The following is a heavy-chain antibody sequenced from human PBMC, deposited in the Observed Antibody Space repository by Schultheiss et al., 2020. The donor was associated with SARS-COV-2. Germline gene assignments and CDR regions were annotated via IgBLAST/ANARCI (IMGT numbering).Heavy chain of an antibody. Sequence: SLKISCVVSGFIFSNYAIHWVRQPPGKGLEWVAVISYDGRNEHYSSSVRGRFTISRDNSKNMLYLQMNSLRPEDTAVYYCAKVHPSRGPFDYWGQGTLVTVSS. CDR3: AKVHPSRGPFDY. D-gene: IGHD3-10*01. CDR1: GFIFSNYA. V-gene: IGHV3-30-3*01. J-gene: IGHJ4*02. CDR2: ISYDGRNE.